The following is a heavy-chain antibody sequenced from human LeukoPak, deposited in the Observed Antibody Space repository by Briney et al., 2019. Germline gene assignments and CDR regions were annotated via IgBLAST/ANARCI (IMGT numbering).Heavy chain of an antibody. Sequence: GGSLRLSCVASGFTFSDYYMSWIRQAPGKGLEWVASINHNGNVNYYVDSVKGRFTISRDNAKNSLYLQMSNLRAEDTAVYFCARGGGLDVWGQGATVTVSS. CDR2: INHNGNVN. CDR1: GFTFSDYY. D-gene: IGHD3-16*01. V-gene: IGHV3-7*03. J-gene: IGHJ6*02. CDR3: ARGGGLDV.